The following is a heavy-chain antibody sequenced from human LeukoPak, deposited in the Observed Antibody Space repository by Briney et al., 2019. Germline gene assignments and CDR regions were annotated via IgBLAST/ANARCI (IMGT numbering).Heavy chain of an antibody. V-gene: IGHV4-59*01. CDR3: ARLFYDSGSGTTLHFDS. J-gene: IGHJ4*02. CDR1: GDSIRAFY. D-gene: IGHD3-10*01. Sequence: PSETLSLTCTVSGDSIRAFYWSRVRQPPGKTLEWIGYIYYTGSADYNPSLRSRVTMSVDTSKNQFSLKLNSVTTADTAVYYCARLFYDSGSGTTLHFDSWGQGSLVTVSS. CDR2: IYYTGSA.